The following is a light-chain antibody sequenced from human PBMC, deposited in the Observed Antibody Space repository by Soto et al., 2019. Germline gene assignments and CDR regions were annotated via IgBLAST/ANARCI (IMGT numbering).Light chain of an antibody. J-gene: IGLJ3*02. CDR1: FSNIGAGYD. Sequence: QSVLTQPPSESGAPGQWVTISCTGSFSNIGAGYDVHWYQQFPGTVPKLLIYGNSNRPSGVPDRFSGSKSGTSASLAITGLQAEDEADYYCQSYDSSLINSVFGGGTKLTVL. CDR2: GNS. V-gene: IGLV1-40*01. CDR3: QSYDSSLINSV.